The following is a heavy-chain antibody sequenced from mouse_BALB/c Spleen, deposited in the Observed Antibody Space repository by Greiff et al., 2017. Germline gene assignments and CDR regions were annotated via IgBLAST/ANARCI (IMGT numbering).Heavy chain of an antibody. CDR3: ARSFGYAPFAY. V-gene: IGHV5-17*02. J-gene: IGHJ3*01. Sequence: EVKLVESGGGLVQPGGSRKLSCAASGFTFSSFGMHWVRQAPEKGLEWVAYISSGSSTIYYADTVKGRFTISRDNPKNTLFLQMTSLRSEDTAMYYCARSFGYAPFAYWGQGTLVTVSA. CDR2: ISSGSSTI. CDR1: GFTFSSFG. D-gene: IGHD2-2*01.